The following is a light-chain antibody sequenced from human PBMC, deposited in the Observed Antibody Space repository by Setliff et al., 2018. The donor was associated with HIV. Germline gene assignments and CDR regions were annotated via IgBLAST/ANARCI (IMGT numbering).Light chain of an antibody. V-gene: IGLV2-14*03. J-gene: IGLJ2*01. CDR1: TSDIGGYNF. CDR3: NSYTSRSTFI. CDR2: AVT. Sequence: QSVLTQPASLSGSPGQSITISCTGTTSDIGGYNFVSWYQQHPGKAPKLLIYAVTTRPSGVSARFSASKSGNTASLTISGLQDEDEADYYCNSYTSRSTFIFGGGTKVTVL.